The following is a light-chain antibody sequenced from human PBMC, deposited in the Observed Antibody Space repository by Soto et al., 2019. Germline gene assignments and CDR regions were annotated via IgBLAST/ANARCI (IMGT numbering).Light chain of an antibody. J-gene: IGKJ1*01. Sequence: EIVLIQSPATLSLSPGERATLSCRASQSVSSSLAWYQQNPGQAPRLLIYGASTRATGIPARFSGSGSGTEFTLTISSLQSEDFAVYYCQQYNNWPLTFGQGTKV. CDR3: QQYNNWPLT. CDR2: GAS. CDR1: QSVSSS. V-gene: IGKV3-15*01.